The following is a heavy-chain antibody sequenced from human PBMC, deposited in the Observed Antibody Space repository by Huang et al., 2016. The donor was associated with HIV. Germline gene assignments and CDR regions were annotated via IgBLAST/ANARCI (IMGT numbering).Heavy chain of an antibody. V-gene: IGHV4-34*01. CDR2: INHSGST. J-gene: IGHJ4*02. CDR3: ARILMYYNSSGYGFDY. CDR1: GVSFSGYY. D-gene: IGHD3-22*01. Sequence: QVQLQQWGAGLLKPSETLSLTCAVYGVSFSGYYWSWIRQPPGKGLEWIGEINHSGSTNYNPSRKSRVTISVDTSKNQFSLKLSSVTAADTAVYYCARILMYYNSSGYGFDYWGQGTLATVSS.